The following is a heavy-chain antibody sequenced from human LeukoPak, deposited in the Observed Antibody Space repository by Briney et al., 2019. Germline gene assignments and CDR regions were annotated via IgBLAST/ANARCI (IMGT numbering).Heavy chain of an antibody. V-gene: IGHV1-2*02. CDR3: ARAADYGDYAAYFDY. CDR1: GYTFTSYD. CDR2: INPNSGGT. J-gene: IGHJ4*02. D-gene: IGHD4-17*01. Sequence: ASVKVSCKASGYTFTSYDINWVRQATGQGLEWMGWINPNSGGTNYAQKFQGRVTMTRDTSISTAYMVLSRLRSDDTAVYYCARAADYGDYAAYFDYWGQGTLVTVSS.